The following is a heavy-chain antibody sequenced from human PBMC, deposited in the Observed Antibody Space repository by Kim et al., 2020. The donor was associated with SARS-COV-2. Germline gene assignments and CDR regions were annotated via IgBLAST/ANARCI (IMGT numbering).Heavy chain of an antibody. D-gene: IGHD3-3*01. CDR3: ARDGDDFWSGYYGGAYDY. J-gene: IGHJ4*02. CDR2: ISAYNSNT. CDR1: GYTFTSYG. Sequence: ASVKVSCKASGYTFTSYGISWVRQAPGQGLEWMGWISAYNSNTNYAQKLQGRVTMTTDTSTSTAYMELRSLRSDDTAVYYCARDGDDFWSGYYGGAYDYWGQGTLVTVSS. V-gene: IGHV1-18*04.